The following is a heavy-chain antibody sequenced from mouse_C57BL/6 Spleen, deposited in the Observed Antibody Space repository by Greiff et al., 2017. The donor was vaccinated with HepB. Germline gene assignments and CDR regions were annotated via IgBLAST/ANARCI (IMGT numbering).Heavy chain of an antibody. CDR2: IHPNSGST. CDR1: GYTFTSYW. CDR3: SSDPYYYVSSYGGFAY. J-gene: IGHJ3*01. V-gene: IGHV1-64*01. Sequence: QVQLQQPGAELVKPGASVKLSRKASGYTFTSYWMHWVTQRPGQGPEWIGMIHPNSGSTNYNEKFKSKTTLTVDKSSSTAYMQLSSPTSEDSAVYYCSSDPYYYVSSYGGFAYWGQGTLVTVSA. D-gene: IGHD1-1*01.